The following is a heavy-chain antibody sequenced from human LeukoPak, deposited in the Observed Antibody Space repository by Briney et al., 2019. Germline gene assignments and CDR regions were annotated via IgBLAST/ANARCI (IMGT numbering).Heavy chain of an antibody. D-gene: IGHD6-19*01. Sequence: SVKVSCTASGYTFTSYGISWVRQAPGQGLEWMGGIIPIFGTANYAQKFQGRVTITADESTSTAYMELSSLRSEDTAVYYCASTSSGWYYGENDYWGQGTLVTVSS. CDR1: GYTFTSYG. J-gene: IGHJ4*02. CDR3: ASTSSGWYYGENDY. CDR2: IIPIFGTA. V-gene: IGHV1-69*13.